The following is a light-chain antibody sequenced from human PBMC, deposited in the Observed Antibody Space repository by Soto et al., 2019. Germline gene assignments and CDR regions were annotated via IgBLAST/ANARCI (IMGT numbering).Light chain of an antibody. J-gene: IGKJ1*01. CDR3: QQYGSSGT. CDR2: GAS. V-gene: IGKV3-20*01. Sequence: EIVMTHSPTTLSVSPGLRSNLSCRASQSVSSNLAWYQQKPGQAPRLLIYGASMRATGIPDRLSGSGSGTEFTLTISRMEPEDFAVYYCQQYGSSGTFGHGTKVDIK. CDR1: QSVSSN.